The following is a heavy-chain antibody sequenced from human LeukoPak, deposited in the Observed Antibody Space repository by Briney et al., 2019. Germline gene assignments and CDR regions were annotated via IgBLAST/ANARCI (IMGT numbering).Heavy chain of an antibody. Sequence: SETLSLTCAVYGGSFSGYYWSWIRLPPGKGLEWIGEINHSGSTNYNPSLKSRVTISVDTSKNQFSLKLSSVTAADTAVYYCARVYCSGGSCEGGYFDYWGQGTLVTVSS. D-gene: IGHD2-15*01. CDR1: GGSFSGYY. CDR2: INHSGST. V-gene: IGHV4-34*01. J-gene: IGHJ4*02. CDR3: ARVYCSGGSCEGGYFDY.